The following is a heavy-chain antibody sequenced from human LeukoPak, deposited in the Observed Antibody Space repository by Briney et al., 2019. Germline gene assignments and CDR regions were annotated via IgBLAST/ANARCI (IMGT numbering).Heavy chain of an antibody. CDR2: IWYDGSNK. CDR1: GFTFSSYG. CDR3: VRQLAVPGPGYFDL. J-gene: IGHJ2*01. D-gene: IGHD6-19*01. V-gene: IGHV3-33*01. Sequence: GGSLRLSCAASGFTFSSYGMHWVRQAPGKGLEWVAVIWYDGSNKYYADSVKGRFTISRDNSKNTLYLQMNSLRAEGTAVYYCVRQLAVPGPGYFDLWGRGTLVTVSS.